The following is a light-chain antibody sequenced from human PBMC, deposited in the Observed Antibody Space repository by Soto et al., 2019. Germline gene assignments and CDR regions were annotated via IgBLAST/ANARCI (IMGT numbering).Light chain of an antibody. CDR3: QEYSSVPV. CDR2: AAS. J-gene: IGKJ3*01. CDR1: QDIRNF. V-gene: IGKV1-27*01. Sequence: DIQMTQSPTSLSASVGDRVTITCRASQDIRNFVAWYQQKPGKAPKLLIYAASTLQSGVPSRFSGSGSGTDFTLTINSLQPEDVATYSCQEYSSVPVFGPGTKVKIK.